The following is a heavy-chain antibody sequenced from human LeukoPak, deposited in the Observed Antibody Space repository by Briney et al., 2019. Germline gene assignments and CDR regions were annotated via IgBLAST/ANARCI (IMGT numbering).Heavy chain of an antibody. CDR3: ARVMYSKSYRWFDP. CDR1: GFIFSSYD. J-gene: IGHJ5*02. D-gene: IGHD1-26*01. Sequence: GGSLRLSCVASGFIFSSYDMDWVRQAPGKGLEWVASISSSSYYIYYSDSLKGRFTISRDNAKNSLYLQMNSLRVEDTALYYCARVMYSKSYRWFDPWGQGTLVTVSS. CDR2: ISSSSYYI. V-gene: IGHV3-21*01.